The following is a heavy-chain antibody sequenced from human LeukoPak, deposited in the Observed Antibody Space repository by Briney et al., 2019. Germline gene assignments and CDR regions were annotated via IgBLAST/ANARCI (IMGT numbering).Heavy chain of an antibody. CDR1: GFTFSNAW. D-gene: IGHD3-10*01. J-gene: IGHJ4*02. V-gene: IGHV3-15*01. CDR2: IKSKTDGGTT. CDR3: TTDRGVRRYGSGSYDY. Sequence: GGSLRLSCAASGFTFSNAWMIWVRQAPGKGLEWVDRIKSKTDGGTTDYAAPVKGRFTISRDDSKNTLYLQMNSLKTEDTAVYYCTTDRGVRRYGSGSYDYWGQGTLVTVSS.